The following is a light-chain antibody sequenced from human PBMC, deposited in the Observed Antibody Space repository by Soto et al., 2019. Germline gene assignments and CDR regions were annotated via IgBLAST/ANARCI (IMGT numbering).Light chain of an antibody. Sequence: DIVMTQSPLSLPVTPGEPASISCRSSQSLLHSNGYNYLDWYLQKPGQSPQLLIYLGSNRASGVPDRFSGSGSGTDFTFTISGLQPEDFATYFCQQYDNLLAPTFGGGTKVDIK. CDR2: LGS. V-gene: IGKV2-28*01. J-gene: IGKJ4*01. CDR3: QQYDNLLAPT. CDR1: QSLLHSNGYNY.